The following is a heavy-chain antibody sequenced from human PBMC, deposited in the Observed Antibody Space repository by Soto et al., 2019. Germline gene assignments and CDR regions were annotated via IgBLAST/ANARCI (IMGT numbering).Heavy chain of an antibody. CDR3: ARSKVGRAVQPGARANWFDP. J-gene: IGHJ5*02. CDR2: IYYSGST. CDR1: GGSISSYY. Sequence: SETLSLTCTVSGGSISSYYWSWIRQPPGKGLEWIGYIYYSGSTNYNPSLKSRVTISVDTSKNQFSLKLSSVTAADTAVYYCARSKVGRAVQPGARANWFDPWGQGTLVTVSS. V-gene: IGHV4-59*08. D-gene: IGHD2-2*01.